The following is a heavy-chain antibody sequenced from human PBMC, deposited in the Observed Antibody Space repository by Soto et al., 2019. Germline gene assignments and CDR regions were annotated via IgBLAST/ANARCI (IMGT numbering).Heavy chain of an antibody. V-gene: IGHV4-4*02. CDR2: IYHSGST. CDR1: GGSISSSNW. CDR3: ASVRGGYYYAMDV. Sequence: QVQLQESGPGLVKPSGTLSLTCAVSGGSISSSNWWSWVRQPPGKGLEWIGEIYHSGSTNYNQSLKSRVTIPVDKSKNQCSRKLSSVTAADTAVYYCASVRGGYYYAMDVWGQGTTVTVSS. J-gene: IGHJ6*02. D-gene: IGHD3-10*02.